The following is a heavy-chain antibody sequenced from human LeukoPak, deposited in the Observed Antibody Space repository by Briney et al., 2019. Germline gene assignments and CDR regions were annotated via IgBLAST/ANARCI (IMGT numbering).Heavy chain of an antibody. CDR1: GYIFTYFY. CDR2: INPDSRDT. V-gene: IGHV1-2*02. J-gene: IGHJ4*02. CDR3: ATGSQGGGISGYFSHDY. Sequence: ASVKVPCKASGYIFTYFYLHWVRQAPGQGLEWMGWINPDSRDTNYAQKFHGRVTMTRDTSIGTAYMELSRLRSDDTAVYYCATGSQGGGISGYFSHDYWGQGALVTVSS. D-gene: IGHD3-22*01.